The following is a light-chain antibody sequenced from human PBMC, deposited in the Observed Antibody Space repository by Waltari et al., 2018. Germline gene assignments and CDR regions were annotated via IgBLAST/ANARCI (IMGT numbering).Light chain of an antibody. Sequence: DIQMTQSPSSLSASAGDRVTITCRASQDISDSLNWYQQRPGKAPKLLIYDVSNLEIGVPSRFSARGSGTDFTFTISSLQTEDIGTYYCQQYDKLPLTFGGGTKVEIK. CDR2: DVS. J-gene: IGKJ4*01. V-gene: IGKV1-33*01. CDR1: QDISDS. CDR3: QQYDKLPLT.